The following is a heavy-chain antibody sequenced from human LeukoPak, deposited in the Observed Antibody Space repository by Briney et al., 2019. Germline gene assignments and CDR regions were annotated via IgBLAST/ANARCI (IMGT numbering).Heavy chain of an antibody. Sequence: GGSLRLSCAASGFTFSSYAMSWVCQAPGKGLEWVSAISGSGGSTYYADSVKGRFTISRDNSRNTLYLHMNSLRAEDTAVYYCVKDDWNYPGDFWGQGTLVTVSS. J-gene: IGHJ4*02. D-gene: IGHD1-7*01. CDR3: VKDDWNYPGDF. CDR1: GFTFSSYA. V-gene: IGHV3-23*01. CDR2: ISGSGGST.